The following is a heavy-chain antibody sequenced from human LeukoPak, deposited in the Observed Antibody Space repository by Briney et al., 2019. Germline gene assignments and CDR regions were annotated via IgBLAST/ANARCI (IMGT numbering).Heavy chain of an antibody. Sequence: GGSLRLSCAASGFTFSSYSMNWVRQAPGKGLEWVSYISSSSSTIYYADSVKGRFTISRDNAKNSLYLQMNSLRAEDTAVYYCARENSSSLGYFDYWGQGTLVTVSS. D-gene: IGHD6-13*01. CDR2: ISSSSSTI. CDR1: GFTFSSYS. V-gene: IGHV3-48*01. J-gene: IGHJ4*02. CDR3: ARENSSSLGYFDY.